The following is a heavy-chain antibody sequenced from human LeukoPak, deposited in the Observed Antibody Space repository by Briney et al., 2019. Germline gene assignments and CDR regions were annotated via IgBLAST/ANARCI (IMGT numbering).Heavy chain of an antibody. D-gene: IGHD3-16*01. J-gene: IGHJ4*02. V-gene: IGHV1-2*02. CDR1: AYTFSGHY. CDR2: INTNSGAT. CDR3: ARDLGGQTY. Sequence: ASVKVSWKASAYTFSGHYMHWVRQARGQGLEWMGWINTNSGATQLAQELRGRVTMTRDTSITTVYMELSRLRSDDTAVYYCARDLGGQTYWGQGTLVIVSS.